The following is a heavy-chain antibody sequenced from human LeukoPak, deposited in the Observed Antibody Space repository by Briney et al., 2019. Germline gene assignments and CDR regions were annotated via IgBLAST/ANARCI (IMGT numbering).Heavy chain of an antibody. Sequence: VASVKVSCKASGGTFSSYAISCVRQTPVQGLEWMGRIIPIFGTANYSQTFQARVTITTDESTSTASLELSNLRSEDTAVYYCAGTVTSARRYYYYYMDVWGKGTTVTVSS. D-gene: IGHD4-17*01. V-gene: IGHV1-69*05. CDR2: IIPIFGTA. CDR3: AGTVTSARRYYYYYMDV. CDR1: GGTFSSYA. J-gene: IGHJ6*03.